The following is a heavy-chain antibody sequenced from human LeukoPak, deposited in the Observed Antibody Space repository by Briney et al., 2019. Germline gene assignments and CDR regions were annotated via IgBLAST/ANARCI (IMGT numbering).Heavy chain of an antibody. J-gene: IGHJ4*02. CDR2: INWDSTST. CDR3: ARDLKYCTGGMCYFTAVADS. D-gene: IGHD2-8*02. CDR1: GFIFDHFG. V-gene: IGHV3-20*04. Sequence: GGSLRLSCATSGFIFDHFGMNWVRQVPGKGLEWVSGINWDSTSTNYVDSVRGRFTISRHNAKNSLYLQMNSMRVEETAFYYCARDLKYCTGGMCYFTAVADSWGQGTLVTVSS.